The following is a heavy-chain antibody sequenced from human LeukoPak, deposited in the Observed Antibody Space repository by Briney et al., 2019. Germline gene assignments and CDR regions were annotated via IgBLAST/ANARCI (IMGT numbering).Heavy chain of an antibody. CDR1: GYSISSGYY. V-gene: IGHV4-38-2*02. CDR3: ARARRSTFGLGNWLDP. CDR2: IYHSGST. Sequence: SETLSLTCTVSGYSISSGYYWGWIRQPPGKGLEWIGSIYHSGSTYYNPSLKSRVTISVDTSKNQFSLKLSSVTAADTAVYYCARARRSTFGLGNWLDPWGQGTLVTASS. D-gene: IGHD3-10*02. J-gene: IGHJ5*02.